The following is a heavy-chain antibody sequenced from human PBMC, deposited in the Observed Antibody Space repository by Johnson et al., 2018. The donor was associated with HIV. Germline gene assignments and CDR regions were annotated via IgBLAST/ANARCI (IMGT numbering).Heavy chain of an antibody. V-gene: IGHV3-48*04. CDR3: ASPPDAFDI. J-gene: IGHJ3*02. Sequence: VQLVESGGGLVQPGGSLRLSCAASGFTFSSYAMSWVRQAPGKGLEWVSYISSSGNTIYYADSVKGRFTISRDNAKNSLYLQMNSRRAEDTAVYYCASPPDAFDIWGQGTMVTVSS. CDR2: ISSSGNTI. CDR1: GFTFSSYA.